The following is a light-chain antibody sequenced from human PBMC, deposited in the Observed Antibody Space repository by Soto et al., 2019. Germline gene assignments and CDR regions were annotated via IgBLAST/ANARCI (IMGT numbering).Light chain of an antibody. CDR3: QQSYSTRWT. Sequence: DMQMTQSPTSLSGSVGDRVTMTCRASQSISGYGNGYHQKAGKGPELLIYAASSLQSGVPSRFSGSGSGTDFTLTISSLLPKDFATYYCQQSYSTRWTFGQGTKVDIK. CDR1: QSISGY. J-gene: IGKJ1*01. V-gene: IGKV1-39*01. CDR2: AAS.